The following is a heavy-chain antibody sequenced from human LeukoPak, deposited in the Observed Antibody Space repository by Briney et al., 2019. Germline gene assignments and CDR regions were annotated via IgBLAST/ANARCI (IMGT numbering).Heavy chain of an antibody. D-gene: IGHD1-26*01. J-gene: IGHJ4*02. CDR3: VRNLNSGSYYYFDY. V-gene: IGHV3-23*01. CDR2: IHSAGADT. CDR1: GFTFSNYA. Sequence: GGSLRLSCAASGFTFSNYAMAWVRQAPGKGLEWVSAIHSAGADTYYADSVKGRFTISRDNSKNTLSLQMNSLRPEDTALYYCVRNLNSGSYYYFDYWGQGTLVTVSS.